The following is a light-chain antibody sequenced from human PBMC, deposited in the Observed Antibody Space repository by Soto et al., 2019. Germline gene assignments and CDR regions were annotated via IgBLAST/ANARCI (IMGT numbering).Light chain of an antibody. Sequence: EIVLTQSPGTLSLSPGERTTLSCRASQSVASSYLAWYQQIPGQAPRLLIYGASSRASGIPDRFSGSGSGTDFILTISRLEPEDFAVYYCQVYGSSSFTFGPGTKVDIK. CDR3: QVYGSSSFT. CDR2: GAS. J-gene: IGKJ3*01. CDR1: QSVASSY. V-gene: IGKV3-20*01.